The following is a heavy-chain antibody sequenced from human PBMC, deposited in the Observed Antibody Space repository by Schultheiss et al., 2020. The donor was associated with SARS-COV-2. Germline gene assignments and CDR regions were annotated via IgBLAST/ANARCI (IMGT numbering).Heavy chain of an antibody. D-gene: IGHD6-19*01. Sequence: GGSLRLSCAASGFTFSSYWMSWVRQAPGKGLEYVSAISSNGGSTYYADSVKGRFTISRDNSKNTLYLQMSSLRAEDTAVYYCVGIAVAGTGWFDPWGQGTLVTVSS. CDR3: VGIAVAGTGWFDP. V-gene: IGHV3-64D*09. CDR2: ISSNGGST. J-gene: IGHJ5*02. CDR1: GFTFSSYW.